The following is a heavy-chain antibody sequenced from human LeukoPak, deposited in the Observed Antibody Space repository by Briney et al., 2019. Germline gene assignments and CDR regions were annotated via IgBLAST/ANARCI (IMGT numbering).Heavy chain of an antibody. CDR1: GGTFSSYA. D-gene: IGHD3-10*01. CDR3: ARDQPYYYGSGSHPDFDY. CDR2: IIPIFGTA. V-gene: IGHV1-69*13. Sequence: SVKVSCKASGGTFSSYAISWVRQAPGQGLEWMGGIIPIFGTANYAQKFQGRVTITADESTSTAYMELRSLRSDDTAVYYCARDQPYYYGSGSHPDFDYWGQGTLVTVSS. J-gene: IGHJ4*02.